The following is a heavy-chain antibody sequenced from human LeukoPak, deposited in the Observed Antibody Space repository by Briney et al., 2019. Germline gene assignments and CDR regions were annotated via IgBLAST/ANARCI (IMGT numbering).Heavy chain of an antibody. CDR2: ISYIGTT. Sequence: PSETLSLTCAVSDDSLSSHYWTWIRQPPGKGLEWIGYISYIGTTNYNPSLKSRVPISIDTSKNQFSLKLSSVTAADTAVYYCARDLVTVTKGFDIWGEGTMVSVSS. D-gene: IGHD4-17*01. J-gene: IGHJ3*02. CDR1: DDSLSSHY. V-gene: IGHV4-59*11. CDR3: ARDLVTVTKGFDI.